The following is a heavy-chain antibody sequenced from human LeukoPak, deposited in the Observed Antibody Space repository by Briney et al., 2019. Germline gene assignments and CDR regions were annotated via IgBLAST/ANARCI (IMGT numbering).Heavy chain of an antibody. CDR3: ARDLDVYYYDSSGYYGFDY. Sequence: GGSLRLSCAASGCIFSNYSVNWVRQAPGKGLEWVSFISSSSSYIYYADSVKGRFTISRDNDKNSLYLQMNSLRAEDTAVYYCARDLDVYYYDSSGYYGFDYWGQGTLVTVSS. CDR2: ISSSSSYI. J-gene: IGHJ4*02. D-gene: IGHD3-22*01. V-gene: IGHV3-21*01. CDR1: GCIFSNYS.